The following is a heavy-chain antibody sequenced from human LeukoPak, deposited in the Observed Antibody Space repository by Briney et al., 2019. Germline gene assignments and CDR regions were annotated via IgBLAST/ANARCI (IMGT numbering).Heavy chain of an antibody. Sequence: SETLSLTCAVYGGSFSGYYWSWIRQPPGKGLEWSGEINHSGSTNYNPSLKSRVTISVDTSKNQFSLKLSSVTAADTAVYYCARGPLYYYDSSGYYFPWGQGTLVTVSS. D-gene: IGHD3-22*01. V-gene: IGHV4-34*01. CDR2: INHSGST. J-gene: IGHJ5*02. CDR1: GGSFSGYY. CDR3: ARGPLYYYDSSGYYFP.